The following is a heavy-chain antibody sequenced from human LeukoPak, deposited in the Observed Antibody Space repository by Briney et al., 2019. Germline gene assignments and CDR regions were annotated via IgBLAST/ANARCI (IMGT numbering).Heavy chain of an antibody. CDR3: ARGNPDIRGSPFDY. Sequence: SGTLSLTCAVSGGSISSSNWWSWVRQPPGKGLEWIGEIYHSGSTNYNPSLKSRVTISVDKSKNQFSLKLSSVTAADTAVYYCARGNPDIRGSPFDYWGQETLVTVSS. D-gene: IGHD5-12*01. V-gene: IGHV4-4*02. CDR1: GGSISSSNW. CDR2: IYHSGST. J-gene: IGHJ4*02.